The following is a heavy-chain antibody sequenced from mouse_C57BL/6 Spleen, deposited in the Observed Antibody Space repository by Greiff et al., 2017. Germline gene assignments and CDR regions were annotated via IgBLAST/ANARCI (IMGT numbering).Heavy chain of an antibody. V-gene: IGHV5-15*01. CDR3: ARNSKPYYYAMDY. CDR1: GFTFSDYG. Sequence: EVKLMESGGGLVQPGGSLKLSCAASGFTFSDYGMAWVRQAPRKGPEWVAFISNLAYSIYYADTVTGRFTISRENAKNTLYLEMSSLRSEDTAMDYCARNSKPYYYAMDYWGQGTSVTVSS. D-gene: IGHD2-5*01. CDR2: ISNLAYSI. J-gene: IGHJ4*01.